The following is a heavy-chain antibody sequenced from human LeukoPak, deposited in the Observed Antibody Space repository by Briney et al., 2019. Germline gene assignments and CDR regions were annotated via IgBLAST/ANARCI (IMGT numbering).Heavy chain of an antibody. CDR3: ARLTVTTKDAFDI. D-gene: IGHD4-17*01. V-gene: IGHV3-48*03. Sequence: GGSLRLSCAASGFTFSSSEMNWVRQAPGKGLEWVSYIGSSDTTVHYADSVEGRFTISRDNAKNSLYLQMNSLRAEDTAIYYCARLTVTTKDAFDIWGQGTMVIVYS. CDR1: GFTFSSSE. CDR2: IGSSDTTV. J-gene: IGHJ3*02.